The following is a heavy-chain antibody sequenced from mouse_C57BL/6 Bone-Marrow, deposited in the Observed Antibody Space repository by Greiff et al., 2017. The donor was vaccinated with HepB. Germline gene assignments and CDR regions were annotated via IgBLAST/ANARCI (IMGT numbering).Heavy chain of an antibody. J-gene: IGHJ4*01. D-gene: IGHD2-5*01. V-gene: IGHV1-55*01. Sequence: QVQLQQPGAELVKPGASVKMSCKASGYTFTSYWITWVKQRPGQGLEWIGDIYPGSGSTNYNEKFKSKATLTVATSSSTAYMQLSSLTSEDSAVYYCARRRTYYSNYDAMDYWGQGTSVTVSS. CDR3: ARRRTYYSNYDAMDY. CDR2: IYPGSGST. CDR1: GYTFTSYW.